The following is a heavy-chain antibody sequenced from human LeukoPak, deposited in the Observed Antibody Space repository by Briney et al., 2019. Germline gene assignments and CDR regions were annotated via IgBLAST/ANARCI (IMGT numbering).Heavy chain of an antibody. J-gene: IGHJ4*02. CDR3: ARAPAAARPYYFDY. Sequence: GGSLRLSCAASGFTSSRHWMSWVRHAPGKGREWVAKIKQDGSEKYYVDSMKGRFTISRDNAKNSLYLQMNSLRPEDTAVYYCARAPAAARPYYFDYWGQGTLVTVSS. CDR2: IKQDGSEK. V-gene: IGHV3-7*01. D-gene: IGHD6-6*01. CDR1: GFTSSRHW.